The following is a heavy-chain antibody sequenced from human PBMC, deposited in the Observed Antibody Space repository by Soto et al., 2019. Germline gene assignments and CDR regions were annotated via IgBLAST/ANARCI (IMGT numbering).Heavy chain of an antibody. V-gene: IGHV4-59*01. D-gene: IGHD6-13*01. CDR1: GGSISGYY. CDR2: IYYRGST. CDR3: ARQQLLLFYYSLDV. J-gene: IGHJ6*04. Sequence: ASETLSLTCTVSGGSISGYYWSWIRQAPGKGLEYIGYIYYRGSTNYNPSLKSRVTMSVDTSRNQFSLKVSSVTAADTAVYYCARQQLLLFYYSLDVGGKGTRATSPQ.